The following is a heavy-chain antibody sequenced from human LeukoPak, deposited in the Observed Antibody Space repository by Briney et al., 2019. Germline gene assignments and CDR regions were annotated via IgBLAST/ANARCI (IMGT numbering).Heavy chain of an antibody. J-gene: IGHJ4*02. D-gene: IGHD3-9*01. Sequence: GGSLRLSCAASRFTFSSYMMHWVRQAPGKGLEWVSSISSGSTYIYYADSVKGRFTISRDNAKNSLYLQMNSLRAEDTAVYYCARDAIRDDWPAPFDYWGQGTLVTVSS. V-gene: IGHV3-21*04. CDR1: RFTFSSYM. CDR2: ISSGSTYI. CDR3: ARDAIRDDWPAPFDY.